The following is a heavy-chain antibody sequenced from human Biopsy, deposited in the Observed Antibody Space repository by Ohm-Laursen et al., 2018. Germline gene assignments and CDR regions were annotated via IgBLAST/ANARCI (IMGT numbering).Heavy chain of an antibody. CDR1: GFSLYNTGVG. CDR2: IFVDETE. D-gene: IGHD3-10*01. Sequence: PTQTLTLTYTFSGFSLYNTGVGVGSIRQPPAKALEWLPLIFVDETERNSPSLLSRLTITEDTSKNQVVPKMTNMEPEDTATYYSVHRQGVGFEEFRHNYYGLDVWGQGTTVTVSS. J-gene: IGHJ6*02. V-gene: IGHV2-5*02. CDR3: VHRQGVGFEEFRHNYYGLDV.